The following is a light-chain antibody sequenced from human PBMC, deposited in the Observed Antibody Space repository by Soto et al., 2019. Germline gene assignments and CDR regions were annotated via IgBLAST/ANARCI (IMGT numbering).Light chain of an antibody. CDR2: DVS. V-gene: IGKV3-11*01. CDR3: QQRGT. J-gene: IGKJ4*01. CDR1: QSVSSY. Sequence: EFVLTQSPATLSLSPGERATLSVRASQSVSSYLAWYQQKPGQAPRLLIYDVSNRATGIPARFSGSGSGTDFTLTISSLEPEDFAVYYCQQRGTFGGGTKVDIK.